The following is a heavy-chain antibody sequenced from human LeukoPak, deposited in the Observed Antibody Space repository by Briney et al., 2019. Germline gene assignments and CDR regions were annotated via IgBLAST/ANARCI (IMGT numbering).Heavy chain of an antibody. D-gene: IGHD6-19*01. V-gene: IGHV1-2*02. Sequence: VASVKVSCKASGYTFTGYYMHWVRQAPGQGLEWMGWINPNSGGTNYAQNLQGRVTMTTDTTTTTVYMELRSLRFDDTAVYYCARLYSSGWPLECMDVWGQGTTVTVSS. CDR3: ARLYSSGWPLECMDV. J-gene: IGHJ6*02. CDR1: GYTFTGYY. CDR2: INPNSGGT.